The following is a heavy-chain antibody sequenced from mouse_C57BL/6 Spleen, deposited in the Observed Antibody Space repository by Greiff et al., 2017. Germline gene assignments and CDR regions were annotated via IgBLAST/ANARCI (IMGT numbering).Heavy chain of an antibody. CDR2: IYPGSGST. J-gene: IGHJ1*03. V-gene: IGHV1-55*01. CDR3: ARSGGNYGYWYFGV. Sequence: QVQLQQPGAELVKPGASVKMSCKASGYTFTSYWITWVKQRPGQGLEWIGDIYPGSGSTNYNEKFKSKATLTVDTSSSTAYMQLSSLTAEDAAVYYWARSGGNYGYWYFGVWGTGTTVTVSS. CDR1: GYTFTSYW. D-gene: IGHD2-1*01.